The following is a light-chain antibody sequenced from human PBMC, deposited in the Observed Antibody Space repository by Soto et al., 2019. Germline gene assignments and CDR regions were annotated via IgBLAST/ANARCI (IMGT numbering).Light chain of an antibody. Sequence: EIVLTQSPGTLSLSPGERATLSCRASQSVRNSYLAWYQQKPGQAPRLLIYGAYTRATGIPVRFSGSGSGTDVTLTISRLEPEDVAVYYCQQYGSSPPVTFVQGTKVEIK. CDR1: QSVRNSY. CDR3: QQYGSSPPVT. CDR2: GAY. J-gene: IGKJ1*01. V-gene: IGKV3-20*01.